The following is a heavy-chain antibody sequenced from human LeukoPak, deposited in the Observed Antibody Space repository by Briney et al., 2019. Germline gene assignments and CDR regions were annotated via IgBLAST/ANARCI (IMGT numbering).Heavy chain of an antibody. Sequence: TGGSLRLSCAASGFTFSNYAMSWVRQAPGRGLEWLSSIIGSGATTYYADSVRGRFTTSRDNSKNTLYLQLNSLGAEDTAVYYCAKVIYYGSENVDYWGQGTLVTVSS. CDR2: IIGSGATT. D-gene: IGHD3-10*01. J-gene: IGHJ4*01. V-gene: IGHV3-23*01. CDR3: AKVIYYGSENVDY. CDR1: GFTFSNYA.